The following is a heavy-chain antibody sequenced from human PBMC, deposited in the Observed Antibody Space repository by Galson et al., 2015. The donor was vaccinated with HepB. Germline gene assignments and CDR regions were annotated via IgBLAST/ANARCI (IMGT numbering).Heavy chain of an antibody. V-gene: IGHV1-69*13. Sequence: SVKVSCKASGGTFSSYAISWVRQAPGQGLEWMGGIIPIFGTANYAQKFQGRVTITADEPTSTAYMELSSLRSEDTAVYYCATHIAARPYYYYYMDVWGKGTTVTVSS. CDR1: GGTFSSYA. D-gene: IGHD6-6*01. CDR2: IIPIFGTA. CDR3: ATHIAARPYYYYYMDV. J-gene: IGHJ6*03.